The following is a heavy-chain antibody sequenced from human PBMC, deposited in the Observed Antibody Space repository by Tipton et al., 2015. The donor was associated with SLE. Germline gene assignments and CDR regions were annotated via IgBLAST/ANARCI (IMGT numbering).Heavy chain of an antibody. V-gene: IGHV3-30*04. Sequence: SLRLSCSASGFTFNNYAMHWVRQAPGKGLEWVTFISYDGTNKYYADSVKGRFTVSRDNSKNMLDLQMDSLRAEDTAVYYCANEDISGWYYFDYWGQGTLVTVSS. CDR3: ANEDISGWYYFDY. CDR1: GFTFNNYA. D-gene: IGHD6-19*01. J-gene: IGHJ4*02. CDR2: ISYDGTNK.